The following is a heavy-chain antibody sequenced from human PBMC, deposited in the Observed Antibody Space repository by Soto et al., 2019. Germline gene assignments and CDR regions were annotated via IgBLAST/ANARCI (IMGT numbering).Heavy chain of an antibody. Sequence: GESLKISCKGSGYSFTSYWIGWVRQLPGKGLEWMGIIYPGDADTRYRPSFHGQVTISADKSILTAYLQWSSLKASDTAMYYCARHGPRVYYDNSDYYYYGMDVWGQGTTVTVSS. J-gene: IGHJ6*02. CDR1: GYSFTSYW. CDR2: IYPGDADT. V-gene: IGHV5-51*01. D-gene: IGHD3-22*01. CDR3: ARHGPRVYYDNSDYYYYGMDV.